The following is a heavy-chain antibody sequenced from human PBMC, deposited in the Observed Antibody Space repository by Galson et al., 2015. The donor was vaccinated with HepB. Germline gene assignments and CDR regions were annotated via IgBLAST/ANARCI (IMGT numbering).Heavy chain of an antibody. V-gene: IGHV3-33*01. Sequence: SLRLSCAASGFIFSNYGMHWVRQAPGKGLEWVAVIWYDGSNRYYADSVKGRFTISRDYSKDTLYLQMNNLRAEDTAVYYCTRDRCSGSSCFDYWGQGTLVTVSS. D-gene: IGHD1-26*01. J-gene: IGHJ4*02. CDR1: GFIFSNYG. CDR2: IWYDGSNR. CDR3: TRDRCSGSSCFDY.